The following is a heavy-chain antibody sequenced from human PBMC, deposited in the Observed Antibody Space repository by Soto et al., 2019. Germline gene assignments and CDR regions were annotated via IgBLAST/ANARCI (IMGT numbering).Heavy chain of an antibody. V-gene: IGHV4-30-2*01. CDR1: GGSISSGGYS. Sequence: QLQLQESGSGLVKPSQTLSLTCAVSGGSISSGGYSWSWIRQPPGKGLEWIGYIYHSGSTYYNPSLKSRVTISVDRSKNQFSLKLSSVTAADTAVYYCATCEGGACYSVDYWGQGTLVTVSS. CDR2: IYHSGST. J-gene: IGHJ4*02. D-gene: IGHD2-21*02. CDR3: ATCEGGACYSVDY.